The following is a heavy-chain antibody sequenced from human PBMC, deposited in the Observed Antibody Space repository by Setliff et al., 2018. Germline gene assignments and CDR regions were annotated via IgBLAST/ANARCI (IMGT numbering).Heavy chain of an antibody. CDR3: AKDPVGYDSSGRKDY. Sequence: PGGSLRLSCAASGFTFNSYAMHWVRQAPGKRLMWVSRINNDGSSTTYEDSVKGRFTISRDNAKNTLYLQMNSLRAEDTAVYYCAKDPVGYDSSGRKDYWGQGTLVTVSS. CDR1: GFTFNSYA. D-gene: IGHD3-22*01. V-gene: IGHV3-74*01. J-gene: IGHJ4*02. CDR2: INNDGSST.